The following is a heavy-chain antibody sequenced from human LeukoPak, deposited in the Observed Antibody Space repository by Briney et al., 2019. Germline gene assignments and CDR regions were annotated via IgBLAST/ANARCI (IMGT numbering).Heavy chain of an antibody. CDR2: ISYDGSNK. CDR1: GFTFSSYA. V-gene: IGHV3-30*04. J-gene: IGHJ4*02. D-gene: IGHD4-17*01. CDR3: ARDGPDYGDFDY. Sequence: GRSLRLSCAASGFTFSSYAMHWVRQAPGKGLEWVAVISYDGSNKYYADSVKGRFTISRDNSKNTLYLQMNSLRLEDTAVYYCARDGPDYGDFDYWGQGTLVTASS.